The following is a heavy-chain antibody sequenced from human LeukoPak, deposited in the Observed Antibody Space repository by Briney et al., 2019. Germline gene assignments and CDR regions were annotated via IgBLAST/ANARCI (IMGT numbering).Heavy chain of an antibody. J-gene: IGHJ4*02. V-gene: IGHV3-23*01. Sequence: PGGSLRLSCAASGFTFSSYAMSWVRQAPGKGLEWVSAISGSGGSTYYADSVKGRFTISRDNSKNTPYLQMNSLRAEDTAVYYCAKVRDIVVVVAATTFDYWGQGTLVTVSS. CDR2: ISGSGGST. D-gene: IGHD2-15*01. CDR3: AKVRDIVVVVAATTFDY. CDR1: GFTFSSYA.